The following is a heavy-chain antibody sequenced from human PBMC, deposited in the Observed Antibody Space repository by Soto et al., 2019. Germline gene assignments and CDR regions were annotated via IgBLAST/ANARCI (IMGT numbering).Heavy chain of an antibody. CDR1: GFTFSSYA. J-gene: IGHJ4*02. V-gene: IGHV3-23*01. D-gene: IGHD6-13*01. Sequence: EVQLLESGGGLVQPGGSRIRSCAASGFTFSSYAMSWVRQAPGKGLEWVSAISGSGGSTYYADSVKGRFTISRDNSKNTLYLQMNSLRAEDTAVYYCAYSSTPFDYWGQGTLVTVSS. CDR3: AYSSTPFDY. CDR2: ISGSGGST.